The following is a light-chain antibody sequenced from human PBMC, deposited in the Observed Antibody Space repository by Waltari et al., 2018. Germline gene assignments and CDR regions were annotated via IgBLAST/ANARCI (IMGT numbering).Light chain of an antibody. V-gene: IGKV3-20*01. Sequence: EIVLTQSPGTLSLSPGERATLSCRASQSVGCSYLAWYQQKPGQAPRLLIYGASSRATDIPDRFSGSGSGTDFALTISRLEPEDFAVYYCQQYGTSRTFGQGTKVEIK. CDR2: GAS. CDR3: QQYGTSRT. CDR1: QSVGCSY. J-gene: IGKJ1*01.